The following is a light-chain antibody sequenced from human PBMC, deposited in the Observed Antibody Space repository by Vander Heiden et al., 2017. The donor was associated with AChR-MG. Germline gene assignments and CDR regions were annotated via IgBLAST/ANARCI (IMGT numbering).Light chain of an antibody. CDR3: AAWDDSLSGPGV. CDR2: RNN. Sequence: QSVLTQPPSASGTPGQRATISCSGSRSNIGSNYVYWYQQLPGTAPKLLIYRNNQRPSGGPDRFSGSKAGTSASLAISGRRSEDEADYDCAAWDDSLSGPGVFGGGTKLTVL. CDR1: RSNIGSNY. V-gene: IGLV1-47*01. J-gene: IGLJ2*01.